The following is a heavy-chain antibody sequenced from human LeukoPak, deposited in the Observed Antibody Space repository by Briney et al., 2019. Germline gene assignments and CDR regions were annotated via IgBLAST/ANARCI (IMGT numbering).Heavy chain of an antibody. Sequence: PGGSLRLSCAASGFTFSDYWMNWVRQAPGKGLEWVANIKQDGSEKSYVDSVKGRFTISRDNAKNSLYLQMNSLRAEDTAVYYCARSTTIRGVYYFDYWGQGTLVTVSS. CDR1: GFTFSDYW. CDR3: ARSTTIRGVYYFDY. V-gene: IGHV3-7*01. J-gene: IGHJ4*02. D-gene: IGHD3-10*01. CDR2: IKQDGSEK.